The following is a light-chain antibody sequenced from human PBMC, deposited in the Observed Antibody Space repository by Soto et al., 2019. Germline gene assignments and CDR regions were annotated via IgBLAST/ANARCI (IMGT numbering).Light chain of an antibody. CDR1: SSDVGAYNY. V-gene: IGLV2-14*01. CDR3: SSYTSSNTLV. CDR2: DVS. Sequence: QSALTQPASVSGSPGQSITISCTGTSSDVGAYNYVSWYQQHPGKAPELMIYDVSNRPSRISNRFSGSKSGNTASLTISGLQADDEADYYCSSYTSSNTLVFGGGTKLTVL. J-gene: IGLJ2*01.